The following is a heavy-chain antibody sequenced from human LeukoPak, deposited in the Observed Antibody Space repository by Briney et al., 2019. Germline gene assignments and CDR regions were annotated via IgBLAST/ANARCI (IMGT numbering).Heavy chain of an antibody. CDR1: GYRFTDYW. V-gene: IGHV5-51*01. Sequence: KPGESLKISCKGSGYRFTDYWIGWVRQMPGKGLEWMGIIYPGDSDTRYSPSFQGHVTISADKSINTAHLQWSSLKASDTAMYYCARGAAGTTPDYYYFGLDVWGQGTTVRVSS. J-gene: IGHJ6*02. CDR3: ARGAAGTTPDYYYFGLDV. D-gene: IGHD1-7*01. CDR2: IYPGDSDT.